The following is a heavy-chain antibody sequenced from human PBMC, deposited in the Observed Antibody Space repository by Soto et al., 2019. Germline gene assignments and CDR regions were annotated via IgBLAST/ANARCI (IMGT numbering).Heavy chain of an antibody. CDR1: GGTFSSFV. CDR3: AREGDMKFHSDSSDEPGY. D-gene: IGHD3-22*01. V-gene: IGHV1-69*04. Sequence: VQLVQSGAEVKKPGSSVKVSCKASGGTFSSFVISWVRQAPGQGLEWMGRIIPSIGIINYAQKFQGRVTITADTSTSTAYMELSSLRSDDTAVYYCAREGDMKFHSDSSDEPGYWGQGTLVTVSS. CDR2: IIPSIGII. J-gene: IGHJ4*02.